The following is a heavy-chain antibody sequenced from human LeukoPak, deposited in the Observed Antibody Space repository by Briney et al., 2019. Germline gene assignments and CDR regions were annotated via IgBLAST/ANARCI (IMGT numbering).Heavy chain of an antibody. CDR1: GFTFSSYG. Sequence: GGSLRLSCAASGFTFSSYGMHWVRQAPGKGLEWVAVMSYDGNNEYYADSVKGRFTISRDNSKNTLYLQMNSLRAEDTAVYYCGRDDSPLRYFDWPIDYWGQGTLVTVSS. CDR3: GRDDSPLRYFDWPIDY. V-gene: IGHV3-30*03. CDR2: MSYDGNNE. J-gene: IGHJ4*02. D-gene: IGHD3-9*01.